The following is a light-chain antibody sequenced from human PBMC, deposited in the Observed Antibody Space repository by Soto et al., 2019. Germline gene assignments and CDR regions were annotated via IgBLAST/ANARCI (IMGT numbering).Light chain of an antibody. Sequence: DIQMSQSPSSLSASVGDSVTITCRPRETIFDYLNWYQQQPGEAPKLLIFSASSLHSGVPSRFRGSGSGTHFTLTISSLQPEDFATYFCQQSFSAPRTFGQGTKLQAK. CDR1: ETIFDY. CDR3: QQSFSAPRT. J-gene: IGKJ2*01. CDR2: SAS. V-gene: IGKV1-39*01.